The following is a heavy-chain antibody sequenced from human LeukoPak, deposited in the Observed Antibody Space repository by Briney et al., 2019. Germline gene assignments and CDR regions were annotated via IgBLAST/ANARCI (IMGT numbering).Heavy chain of an antibody. D-gene: IGHD3-10*01. J-gene: IGHJ5*02. CDR1: GFRFSSYW. V-gene: IGHV5-51*01. CDR3: ARRGEYWFDP. Sequence: GESLKISCKDSGFRFSSYWIVWVRQMSGKGLEWMGSIYPGDSETRYSPSFEGQVTISADKSISTAYLQWSSLKASDTAMYYCARRGEYWFDPWGQGTLVTVSS. CDR2: IYPGDSET.